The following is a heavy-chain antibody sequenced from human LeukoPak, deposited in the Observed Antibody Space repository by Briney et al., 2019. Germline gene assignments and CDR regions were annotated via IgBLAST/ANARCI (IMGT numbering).Heavy chain of an antibody. J-gene: IGHJ6*03. V-gene: IGHV4-59*11. D-gene: IGHD5-12*01. CDR3: AREATSDYYFYMDV. CDR1: GCPISSLQ. Sequence: EPLSLPCTVPGCPISSLQWTWIPQPQGKGLEWTGYFYYSGSTNYDPSLKSRVTISVDTSKNQFSLKLSSVTAADTAVYYCAREATSDYYFYMDVWGKGTTVTVSS. CDR2: FYYSGST.